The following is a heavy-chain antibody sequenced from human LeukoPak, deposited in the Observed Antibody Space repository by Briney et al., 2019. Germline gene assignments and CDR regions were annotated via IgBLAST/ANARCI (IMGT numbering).Heavy chain of an antibody. Sequence: SVKVSCKASGGTFSSYAISWVRQAPGQGLEWMGGIIPIFGTANYAQKFQGRVTITTDESTSTAYMELSSLKSEDTAVYYCASKVNDFSSYYYYMDVWGKGTTVTVSS. D-gene: IGHD3-3*01. CDR2: IIPIFGTA. CDR3: ASKVNDFSSYYYYMDV. J-gene: IGHJ6*03. CDR1: GGTFSSYA. V-gene: IGHV1-69*05.